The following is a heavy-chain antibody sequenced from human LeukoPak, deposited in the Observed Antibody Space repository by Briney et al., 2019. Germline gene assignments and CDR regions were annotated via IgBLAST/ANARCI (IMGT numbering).Heavy chain of an antibody. CDR2: ISYDGSNK. J-gene: IGHJ3*02. CDR1: GFTFSSYS. CDR3: ARASRAFDI. V-gene: IGHV3-30*03. Sequence: GGSLRLSCAASGFTFSSYSMSWVRQAPGKGLEWVAVISYDGSNKYYADSVKGRFTISRDNSKNTLYLQMNSLRAEDTAVYYCARASRAFDIWGQGTMVTVSS.